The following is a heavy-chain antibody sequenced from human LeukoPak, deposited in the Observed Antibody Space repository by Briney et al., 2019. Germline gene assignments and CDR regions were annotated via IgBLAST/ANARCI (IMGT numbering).Heavy chain of an antibody. CDR1: GFIVTGNY. V-gene: IGHV3-53*01. J-gene: IGHJ4*02. CDR3: AKDHANTPVVTN. D-gene: IGHD2-21*02. CDR2: IYSGGTT. Sequence: GGSLRLSCAVSGFIVTGNYMTWVRLAPGKGLEWVSTIYSGGTTFYTDSVRGRFAISRDNSKNTLYLQMNSLRAEDAAIYYCAKDHANTPVVTNWGQGILVSVSS.